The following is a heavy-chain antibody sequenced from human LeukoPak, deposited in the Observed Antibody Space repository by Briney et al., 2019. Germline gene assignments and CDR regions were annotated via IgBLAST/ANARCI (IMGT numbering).Heavy chain of an antibody. CDR1: GFTFNSYG. D-gene: IGHD3-22*01. CDR2: IWDDGSNK. J-gene: IGHJ6*02. CDR3: ATDVGQYYYDYNTPYNGMDV. Sequence: PGGSLRLSCAASGFTFNSYGMHGVRQAPGKGLEWVAVIWDDGSNKYYADSVKGRFTIPRDNSKNTLYLQMNSLRAEDTALYYCATDVGQYYYDYNTPYNGMDVWGQGTTVTVSS. V-gene: IGHV3-33*01.